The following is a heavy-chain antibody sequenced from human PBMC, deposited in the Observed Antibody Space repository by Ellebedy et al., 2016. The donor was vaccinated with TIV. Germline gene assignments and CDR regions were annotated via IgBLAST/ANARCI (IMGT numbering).Heavy chain of an antibody. CDR3: ARVVGALGYGMDV. Sequence: GESLKISCAASGFTFSSYIVNWVRQAPGKGLEWVSYISTGSAYIYYADSVKGRFTISRDNAKNSLYLQMNSLRAEDTAVYYCARVVGALGYGMDVWGQGTTVTVSS. D-gene: IGHD1-26*01. J-gene: IGHJ6*02. V-gene: IGHV3-21*01. CDR1: GFTFSSYI. CDR2: ISTGSAYI.